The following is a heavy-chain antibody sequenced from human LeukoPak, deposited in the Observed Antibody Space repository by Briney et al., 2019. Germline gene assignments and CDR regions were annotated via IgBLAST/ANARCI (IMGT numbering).Heavy chain of an antibody. CDR2: IYST. V-gene: IGHV4-4*07. D-gene: IGHD2-21*01. Sequence: PSETLSLTCTVSGGSISSYSWSWIRQPAGKGLEWIGRIYSTNYNPSLKSRVTMSVDTSKNQFSLKLTSVTAADTAVYYCARHPVLLSGMDVWGQGTTVTVSS. CDR1: GGSISSYS. J-gene: IGHJ6*02. CDR3: ARHPVLLSGMDV.